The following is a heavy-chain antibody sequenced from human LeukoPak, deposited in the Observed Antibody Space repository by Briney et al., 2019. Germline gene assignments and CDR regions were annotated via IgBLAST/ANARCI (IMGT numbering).Heavy chain of an antibody. Sequence: PGGSLRLSCVASGFTFSDYHISWIRQAPGKGLEWVSQISTSGSMTFYADSVRGRFSISRDNAKSSLYLQMNSLRAEDTAVYYCARDLMSDYVWGSSTPSGGFFDYWGQGTLVTVSS. CDR1: GFTFSDYH. D-gene: IGHD3-16*01. CDR2: ISTSGSMT. CDR3: ARDLMSDYVWGSSTPSGGFFDY. J-gene: IGHJ4*02. V-gene: IGHV3-11*01.